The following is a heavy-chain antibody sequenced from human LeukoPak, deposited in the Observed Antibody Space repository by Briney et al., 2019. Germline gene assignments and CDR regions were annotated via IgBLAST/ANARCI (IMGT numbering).Heavy chain of an antibody. CDR3: ARSFRPCNSATWFLGFDS. CDR1: GFPFSSYA. J-gene: IGHJ4*02. CDR2: ISGDGATT. Sequence: GGSLRLSCAASGFPFSSYAMTWVRQAPGKGLEWVSSISGDGATTYHADSVKGRFTISRDNPKNTVYREISILGADDMSVYDCARSFRPCNSATWFLGFDSWGPGTLVTVSS. V-gene: IGHV3-23*01. D-gene: IGHD3-10*01.